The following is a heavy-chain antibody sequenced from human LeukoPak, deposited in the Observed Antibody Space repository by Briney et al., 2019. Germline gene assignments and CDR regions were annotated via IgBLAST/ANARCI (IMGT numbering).Heavy chain of an antibody. CDR2: TYYSGST. D-gene: IGHD5-24*01. Sequence: PETLSLTCTVSGGSISSSDYYRGWIRQPPGKGLEWIGSTYYSGSTYYNPSVKSRVTISVDTSKNQFSLKLSSVTAADTAVYYCARHGTEMATIYQWGQGTLVTVSS. CDR3: ARHGTEMATIYQ. V-gene: IGHV4-39*07. CDR1: GGSISSSDYY. J-gene: IGHJ4*02.